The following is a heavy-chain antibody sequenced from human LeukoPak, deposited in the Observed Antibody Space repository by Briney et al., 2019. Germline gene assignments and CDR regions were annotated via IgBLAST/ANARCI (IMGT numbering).Heavy chain of an antibody. Sequence: GGSLRLSCVGSGFAFGTYAMGWVRQAPGKGLEWVSGMIGGGSTYYADSVRGRFTISRDNSKDTLYLQMNSLRAEDTAVYYCAKDQALSSYWYFDLWGRGTLVTVSS. CDR1: GFAFGTYA. V-gene: IGHV3-23*01. J-gene: IGHJ2*01. D-gene: IGHD2-2*01. CDR2: MIGGGST. CDR3: AKDQALSSYWYFDL.